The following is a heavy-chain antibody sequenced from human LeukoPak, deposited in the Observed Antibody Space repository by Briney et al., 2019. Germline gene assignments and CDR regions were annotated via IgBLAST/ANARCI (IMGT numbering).Heavy chain of an antibody. CDR3: ASLTNYYGSGSYLL. Sequence: SETLSLTCAVSGYSISSSSYYWGWIRQPPGKGLEWIGSIYYSGSTYYNPSLKSRVTISVDTSKNQFSLKLSSVTAADTAVYYCASLTNYYGSGSYLLWGQGTLVTVSS. D-gene: IGHD3-10*01. J-gene: IGHJ4*02. V-gene: IGHV4-39*01. CDR2: IYYSGST. CDR1: GYSISSSSYY.